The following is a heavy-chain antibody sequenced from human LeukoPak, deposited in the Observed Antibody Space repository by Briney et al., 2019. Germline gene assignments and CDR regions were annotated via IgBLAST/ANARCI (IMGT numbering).Heavy chain of an antibody. Sequence: PGGSLRLSCAASGFTFSSYWMSWVRQAPGKGLEWVANIKQDGSEKYYVDSVKGRFTISRDNAKNSLYLQMNSLRAEDTAVYYCARTGSSIAAPVDYWGQGTLVTVSS. J-gene: IGHJ4*02. CDR3: ARTGSSIAAPVDY. CDR1: GFTFSSYW. V-gene: IGHV3-7*01. D-gene: IGHD6-13*01. CDR2: IKQDGSEK.